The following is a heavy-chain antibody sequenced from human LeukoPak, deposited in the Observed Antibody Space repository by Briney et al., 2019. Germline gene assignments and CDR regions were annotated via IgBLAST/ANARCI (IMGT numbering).Heavy chain of an antibody. V-gene: IGHV4-34*01. CDR1: GGSFSGYY. CDR3: ARGITVVYYFDL. D-gene: IGHD1-20*01. Sequence: SETMSLTCAVDGGSFSGYYWIWFRQPPGKGLEWIGEIHYTGATNYSPSLKGRVTISPGTSNNQVSLRMKSVTAADTAVYYCARGITVVYYFDLWGRGTLVTVSS. CDR2: IHYTGAT. J-gene: IGHJ2*01.